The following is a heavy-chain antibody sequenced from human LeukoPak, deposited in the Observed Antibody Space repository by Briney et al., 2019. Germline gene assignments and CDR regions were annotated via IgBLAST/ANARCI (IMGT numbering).Heavy chain of an antibody. Sequence: SETLSLTCTVSGGSISSYYWSWIRQPPGKGLEWIGYIYYSGSANYNPSLKSRVTISVDTSKNQFSLRLSSVTAADTALYYCARGNITMVRGVKDDYYYYYIDVWGKGTTVTVSS. D-gene: IGHD3-10*01. CDR3: ARGNITMVRGVKDDYYYYYIDV. CDR2: IYYSGSA. CDR1: GGSISSYY. J-gene: IGHJ6*03. V-gene: IGHV4-59*01.